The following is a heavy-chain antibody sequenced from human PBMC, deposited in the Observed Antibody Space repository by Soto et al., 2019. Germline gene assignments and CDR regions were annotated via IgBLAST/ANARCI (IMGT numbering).Heavy chain of an antibody. J-gene: IGHJ6*03. CDR2: INHSGST. D-gene: IGHD1-26*01. CDR3: ARVVRLKKAELSYYYYYYMDV. V-gene: IGHV4-34*01. CDR1: GGSFSGYY. Sequence: PSETLSHTSAVYGGSFSGYYWSWIRQPPGKGQEWIGEINHSGSTNYNPSLKSRVTISVDTSKNQFSLKLSSVTAADTAVYYCARVVRLKKAELSYYYYYYMDVWSKGTTVTVSS.